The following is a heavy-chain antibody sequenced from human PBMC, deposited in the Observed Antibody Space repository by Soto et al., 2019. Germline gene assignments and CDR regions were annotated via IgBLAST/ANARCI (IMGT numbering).Heavy chain of an antibody. CDR2: IYYSGST. Sequence: PSETLSLTCTVSGGSISSGDYWWSWIRQHPGKGLEWIGYIYYSGSTYYNPSLKSRVTISIDTSKNQFSLKLSSVTAADTAVYYCARVAKGTTDYWGQGTLVTVS. CDR3: ARVAKGTTDY. D-gene: IGHD1-7*01. V-gene: IGHV4-31*03. J-gene: IGHJ4*02. CDR1: GGSISSGDYW.